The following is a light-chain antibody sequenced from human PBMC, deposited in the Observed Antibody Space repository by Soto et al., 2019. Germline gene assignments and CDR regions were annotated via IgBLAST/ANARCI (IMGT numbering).Light chain of an antibody. CDR2: GAS. Sequence: EIVLTQSPGTLSLSPGERATLYCRASQSVSSNYLAWYQQKPGQAPRLLIYGASSRATGIPDRFSGSGSGTEFTLTISRLEPEDFAVYYCQQYGGSPRTFGQGTKVEIK. J-gene: IGKJ1*01. CDR3: QQYGGSPRT. V-gene: IGKV3-20*01. CDR1: QSVSSNY.